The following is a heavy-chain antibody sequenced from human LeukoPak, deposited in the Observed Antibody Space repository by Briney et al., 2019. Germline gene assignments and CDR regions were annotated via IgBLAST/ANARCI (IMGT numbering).Heavy chain of an antibody. V-gene: IGHV4-34*01. CDR3: ARGSGVTYFDY. CDR2: INHSGST. D-gene: IGHD3-10*01. Sequence: GSLRLSCAASGFTFSSYSMNWVRQAPGKGLEWIGEINHSGSTNYNPSLKSRVTISVDTSKNQFSLKLSSVTAADTAVYYCARGSGVTYFDYWGQGTLVTVSS. J-gene: IGHJ4*02. CDR1: GFTFSSYS.